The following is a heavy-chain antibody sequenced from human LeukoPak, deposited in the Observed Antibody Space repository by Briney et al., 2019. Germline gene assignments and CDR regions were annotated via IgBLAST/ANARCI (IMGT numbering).Heavy chain of an antibody. V-gene: IGHV3-30-3*01. CDR2: ISYDGSNK. Sequence: GGSLRLSCAASGFTFSSYAMHWVRQAPGKGLEWVAVISYDGSNKYYADSVKGRFTISRDNSKNTLYLQMNSLRAEDTAVYYCARDYDYGGNLDYWGQGTLVTVSS. J-gene: IGHJ4*02. CDR3: ARDYDYGGNLDY. D-gene: IGHD4-23*01. CDR1: GFTFSSYA.